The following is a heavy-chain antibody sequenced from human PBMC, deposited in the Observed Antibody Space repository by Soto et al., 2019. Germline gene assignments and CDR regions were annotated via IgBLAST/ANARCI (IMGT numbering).Heavy chain of an antibody. J-gene: IGHJ3*02. CDR3: ATPGIAVAGSLDTAFDI. D-gene: IGHD6-19*01. CDR2: IIPILGIA. CDR1: GGTFSSYT. V-gene: IGHV1-69*02. Sequence: SVKVSCKASGGTFSSYTISWVRQAPGQGLEWMGRIIPILGIANYAQKFQGRVTITADKSTSTAYMELSSLRSEDTAVYYCATPGIAVAGSLDTAFDIWGQGTMVTVSS.